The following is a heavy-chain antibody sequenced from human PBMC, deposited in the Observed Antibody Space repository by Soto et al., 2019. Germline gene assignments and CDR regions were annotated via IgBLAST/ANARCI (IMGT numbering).Heavy chain of an antibody. D-gene: IGHD3-16*01. V-gene: IGHV4-59*01. CDR2: LYSGGIT. Sequence: PSETLSLTCSVSGGSISSYYWSWIRQPPGKGLEWIGYLYSGGITNYNPSLSSRVTISVDTSKSQFSLKMRSVTAADTAVYFCAAEIGGTLVYWGPGSLVTVSS. CDR1: GGSISSYY. CDR3: AAEIGGTLVY. J-gene: IGHJ4*02.